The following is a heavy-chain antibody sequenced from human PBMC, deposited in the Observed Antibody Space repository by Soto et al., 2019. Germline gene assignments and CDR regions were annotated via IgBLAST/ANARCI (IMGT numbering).Heavy chain of an antibody. D-gene: IGHD3-10*01. CDR1: GYSVTSYW. CDR2: IDPSDSYT. Sequence: GESLKISCKGSGYSVTSYWISWVRQMPGKGLEWMGRIDPSDSYTNYSPSFQGHVTISADKSISTAYLQWSSLKASDTAMYYCATAYYYGSGSQIPGDYYYYGMDVWGQGTTVTVSS. V-gene: IGHV5-10-1*01. J-gene: IGHJ6*02. CDR3: ATAYYYGSGSQIPGDYYYYGMDV.